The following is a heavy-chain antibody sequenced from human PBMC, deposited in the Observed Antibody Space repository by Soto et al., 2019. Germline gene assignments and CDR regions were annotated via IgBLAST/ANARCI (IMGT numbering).Heavy chain of an antibody. CDR2: IRSKAYGGTT. D-gene: IGHD3-10*01. CDR1: GFTFGDYA. V-gene: IGHV3-49*03. CDR3: TDTGSGSYYNYYYYYGMDV. Sequence: GGSLRLSCTASGFTFGDYAMSWFRQAPGKGLEWVGFIRSKAYGGTTEYAASVKGRFTISRDDSKSIAYLQMNSLKTEDTAVYYCTDTGSGSYYNYYYYYGMDVWGQGTTVTVSS. J-gene: IGHJ6*02.